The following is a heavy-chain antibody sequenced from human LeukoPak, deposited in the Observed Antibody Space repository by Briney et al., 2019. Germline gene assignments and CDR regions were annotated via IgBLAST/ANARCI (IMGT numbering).Heavy chain of an antibody. CDR3: ARDQPLLRFLEWLPQNDAFDI. CDR2: ISSSSSTI. D-gene: IGHD3-3*01. Sequence: GGSLRLSCAASGFTFSSYSMNWVRQAPGKGLEWVSYISSSSSTIYYADSVKGRFTISRDNSKNTLYLQMNSLRAEDTAVYYCARDQPLLRFLEWLPQNDAFDIWGQGTMVTVSS. CDR1: GFTFSSYS. J-gene: IGHJ3*02. V-gene: IGHV3-48*01.